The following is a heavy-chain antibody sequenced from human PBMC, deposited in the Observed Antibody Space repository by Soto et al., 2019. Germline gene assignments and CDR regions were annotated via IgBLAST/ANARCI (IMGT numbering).Heavy chain of an antibody. D-gene: IGHD6-13*01. CDR3: AKDRIADTGTRLNNYYGMDV. Sequence: GGSLRLSCAASGFTFRNYAMNWVRQAPGKGLEWVSVISGSGAHTSYADSVKGRFTISRDNSKDTLYLQVNSLRAEDTAVYHCAKDRIADTGTRLNNYYGMDVWGQGTTVTVSS. V-gene: IGHV3-23*01. CDR2: ISGSGAHT. CDR1: GFTFRNYA. J-gene: IGHJ6*02.